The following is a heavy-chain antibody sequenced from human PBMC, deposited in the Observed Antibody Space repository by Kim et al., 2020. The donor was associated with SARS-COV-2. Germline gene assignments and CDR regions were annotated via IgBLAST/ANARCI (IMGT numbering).Heavy chain of an antibody. D-gene: IGHD3-22*01. Sequence: GGSLRLSCAASGFTFSSYAMSWVRQAPGKGLEWVSAISGSGGSTYYADSVKGRFTISRDNSKNTLYLQMNSLRAEDTAVYYCAKRGEASYYYDSSGYYFDYWGQGTLVTVSS. CDR1: GFTFSSYA. V-gene: IGHV3-23*01. CDR3: AKRGEASYYYDSSGYYFDY. CDR2: ISGSGGST. J-gene: IGHJ4*02.